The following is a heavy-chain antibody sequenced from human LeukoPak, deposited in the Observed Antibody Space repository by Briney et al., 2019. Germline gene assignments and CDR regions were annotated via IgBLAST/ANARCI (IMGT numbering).Heavy chain of an antibody. CDR1: GFTFSSYA. V-gene: IGHV3-30*04. J-gene: IGHJ4*02. Sequence: GRSLRLSCAASGFTFSSYAMQWVRQAPGKGLEWVAVISYDGDNKYYADSVKGRFTISRDNSKNTLYLQMNSLRPEDTAVYYCARDLLAGTGGDYWGQGTLVAVSS. D-gene: IGHD2-2*01. CDR2: ISYDGDNK. CDR3: ARDLLAGTGGDY.